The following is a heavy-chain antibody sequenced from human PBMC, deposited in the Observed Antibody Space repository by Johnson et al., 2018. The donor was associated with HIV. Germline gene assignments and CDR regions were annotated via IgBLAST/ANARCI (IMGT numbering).Heavy chain of an antibody. CDR1: GFTFSSYA. V-gene: IGHV3-30*04. J-gene: IGHJ3*02. CDR2: ISYDGSNK. Sequence: QEQLVESGGGVVQPGRSLRLSCAASGFTFSSYAMHWVRQAPGKGLEWVAVISYDGSNKYYADSVKGRLTISRDNSKNTLYLQMNSLRAEDTAVYYCARDGEWELEDAFDIWGQGTMVTVSS. D-gene: IGHD1-26*01. CDR3: ARDGEWELEDAFDI.